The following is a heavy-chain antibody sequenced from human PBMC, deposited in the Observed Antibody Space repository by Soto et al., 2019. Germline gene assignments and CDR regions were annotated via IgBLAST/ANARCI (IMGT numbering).Heavy chain of an antibody. CDR3: ARGTTTVTTGFDY. D-gene: IGHD4-17*01. Sequence: EASVKVSCKASGYTFTSYAMHWVRQAPGQRLEWMGWINAGNGNTKYSQKFQGRVTITRDTSASTAYMELSSLRSEDTAVYYCARGTTTVTTGFDYWGQGTLVTVSS. CDR1: GYTFTSYA. J-gene: IGHJ4*02. V-gene: IGHV1-3*01. CDR2: INAGNGNT.